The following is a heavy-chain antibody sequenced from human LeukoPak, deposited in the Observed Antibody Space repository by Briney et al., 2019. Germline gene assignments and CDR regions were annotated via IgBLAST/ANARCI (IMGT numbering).Heavy chain of an antibody. D-gene: IGHD1-26*01. V-gene: IGHV3-74*01. CDR3: ARDPYSGNYGNDYYYYMDV. Sequence: GGSLRLSCAASGFTFSSYWMHWVRQAPGKGLVWVSRINTDGSYTSYADSVKGRFTISRDNAKNSLYLQMDSLGPEDTAVYYCARDPYSGNYGNDYYYYMDVWGKGTTVTISS. J-gene: IGHJ6*03. CDR1: GFTFSSYW. CDR2: INTDGSYT.